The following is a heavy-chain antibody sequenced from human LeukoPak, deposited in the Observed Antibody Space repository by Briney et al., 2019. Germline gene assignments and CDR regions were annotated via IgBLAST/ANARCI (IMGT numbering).Heavy chain of an antibody. D-gene: IGHD6-13*01. V-gene: IGHV1-18*04. CDR3: ARNPGIYYYYYYGMDV. CDR1: GYTFTSYG. CDR2: ISAYNGNT. J-gene: IGHJ6*04. Sequence: ASVKVSCKASGYTFTSYGISWVRQAPGQGLEWMGWISAYNGNTNYAQKLQGRVTMTTDTSTSTAYMELRSLRSDDTAVYYCARNPGIYYYYYYGMDVWGEGTTVTVSS.